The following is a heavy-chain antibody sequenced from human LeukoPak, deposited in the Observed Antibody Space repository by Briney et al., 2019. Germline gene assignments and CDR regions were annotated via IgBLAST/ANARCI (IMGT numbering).Heavy chain of an antibody. V-gene: IGHV4-39*01. CDR3: ARHKRFGVVILYYFDY. CDR2: IYYSGST. D-gene: IGHD3-3*01. CDR1: GDSVSSSSYY. Sequence: SETLSLTCTVSGDSVSSSSYYWGWIRQPPGKGLEWIGSIYYSGSTYYNPSLKSRVTISVDTSKNQFSLKLSSVTAADTAVYYCARHKRFGVVILYYFDYWGQGTLVTVSS. J-gene: IGHJ4*02.